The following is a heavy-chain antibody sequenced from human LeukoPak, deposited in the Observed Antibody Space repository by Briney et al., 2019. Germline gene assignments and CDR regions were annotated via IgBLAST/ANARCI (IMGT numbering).Heavy chain of an antibody. CDR2: ISSSGSTI. Sequence: PGGSLRLSCAASGFTFSSYEMNWVRQAPGKGLEWVSYISSSGSTIYYADSVKGRFTISRDNAKNSLYLQMNSLRAEDTAAYYCARDPRHYYGSGSYSDYGMDVWGQGTTVTVSS. V-gene: IGHV3-48*03. J-gene: IGHJ6*02. D-gene: IGHD3-10*01. CDR3: ARDPRHYYGSGSYSDYGMDV. CDR1: GFTFSSYE.